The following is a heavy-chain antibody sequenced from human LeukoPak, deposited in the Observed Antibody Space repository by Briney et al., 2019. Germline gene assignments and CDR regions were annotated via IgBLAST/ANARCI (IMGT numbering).Heavy chain of an antibody. J-gene: IGHJ4*02. V-gene: IGHV4-59*08. D-gene: IGHD5-18*01. CDR1: GGSISSYY. CDR2: IYYSGST. CDR3: ARHMGLGYSYGYPYFDY. Sequence: SETLPLTCTVSGGSISSYYWSWIRQPPGKGLEWIGYIYYSGSTNYNPSLKSRVTISVDTSKNQFSLKLSSVTAADTAVYYCARHMGLGYSYGYPYFDYWGQGTLVTVSP.